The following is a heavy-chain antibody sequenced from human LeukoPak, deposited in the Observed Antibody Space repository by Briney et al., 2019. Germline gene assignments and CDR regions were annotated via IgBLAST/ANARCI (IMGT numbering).Heavy chain of an antibody. D-gene: IGHD2-15*01. CDR3: TRGAVAHYFYGLDV. J-gene: IGHJ6*02. V-gene: IGHV4-34*01. CDR1: GGSFSGYY. CDR2: INHRGST. Sequence: SETLSLTCAVYGGSFSGYYWSWIRQPPGKGLEWIGAINHRGSTNYNPSLKSRVTISLATSKNQSPLMLRSVTGAHTAVLYCTRGAVAHYFYGLDVWFQGTAVIVSS.